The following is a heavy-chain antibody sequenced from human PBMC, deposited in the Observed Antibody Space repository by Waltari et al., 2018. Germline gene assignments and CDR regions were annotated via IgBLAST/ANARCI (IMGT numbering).Heavy chain of an antibody. Sequence: QVQLQQWGAGLLKPSETLSLTCAVYGGSFSGYYWTWTRPPPGKGLEWIGEINHSGSTNYNPSLKSRVTISVDTSKNQFSLKLSSVTAADTAVYYCARGIRITIFGPYYYGMDVWGQGTTVTVSS. CDR2: INHSGST. D-gene: IGHD3-3*01. V-gene: IGHV4-34*01. CDR1: GGSFSGYY. CDR3: ARGIRITIFGPYYYGMDV. J-gene: IGHJ6*02.